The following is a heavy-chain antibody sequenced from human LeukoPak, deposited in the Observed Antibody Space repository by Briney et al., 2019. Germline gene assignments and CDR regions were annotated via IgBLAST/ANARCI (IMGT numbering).Heavy chain of an antibody. CDR1: GYTFTSYY. J-gene: IGHJ5*02. Sequence: ASVKVSCKASGYTFTSYYMHWVRQAPGQGLEWMGIINPSGGSTSYAQKFQGRVTITADESTSTAYMELSSLRSEDTAVYYCARSSDIVVVPAAIARFWFDPWGQGTLVTVSS. CDR3: ARSSDIVVVPAAIARFWFDP. CDR2: INPSGGST. D-gene: IGHD2-2*02. V-gene: IGHV1-46*01.